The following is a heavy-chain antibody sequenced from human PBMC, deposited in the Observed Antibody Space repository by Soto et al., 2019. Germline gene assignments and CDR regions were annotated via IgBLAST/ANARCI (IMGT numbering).Heavy chain of an antibody. CDR1: GYSFTSYW. J-gene: IGHJ6*02. V-gene: IGHV5-51*01. CDR2: IYPGDSDT. Sequence: PGESLKISCKGSGYSFTSYWIGWVRQMPGKGLEWMGIIYPGDSDTRCSPSFQGQVTISADKSISTAYLQWSSLKASDTAMYYCARRPGGRDDFWSGYYYPGRGSDGMDVWGQGTTVTVSS. D-gene: IGHD3-3*01. CDR3: ARRPGGRDDFWSGYYYPGRGSDGMDV.